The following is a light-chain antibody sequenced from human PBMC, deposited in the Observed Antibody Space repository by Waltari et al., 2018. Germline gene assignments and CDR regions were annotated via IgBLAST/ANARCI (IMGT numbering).Light chain of an antibody. V-gene: IGLV2-8*01. Sequence: QSALTQPPSASGSPGQSVTISCTGTSSDVGGYNCVSWYQQHPGKAPKLMIYDVSKRPSGVLDRFSGSKSGNTAYLPVSGLQAEDEADYYCNSYAGSNSVLFGAGTKLTVL. J-gene: IGLJ2*01. CDR2: DVS. CDR3: NSYAGSNSVL. CDR1: SSDVGGYNC.